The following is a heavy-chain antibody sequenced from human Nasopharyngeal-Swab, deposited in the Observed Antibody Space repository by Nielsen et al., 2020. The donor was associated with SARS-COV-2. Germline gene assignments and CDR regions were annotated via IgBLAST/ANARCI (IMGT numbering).Heavy chain of an antibody. CDR2: ISWDGVNT. D-gene: IGHD3-10*01. CDR3: ARGVHYMSYFHTPPSDQ. CDR1: GFTFDDYG. J-gene: IGHJ4*02. V-gene: IGHV3-43*01. Sequence: GESLKISCVTSGFTFDDYGMHWVRPVPGKGLEWVSLISWDGVNTYYAGSVRGRFTISRDNSRNSLYLQMNSLKTEDTALYYCARGVHYMSYFHTPPSDQWGQGTLVTVSS.